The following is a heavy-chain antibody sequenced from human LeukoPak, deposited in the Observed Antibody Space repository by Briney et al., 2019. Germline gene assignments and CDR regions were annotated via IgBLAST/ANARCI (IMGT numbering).Heavy chain of an antibody. CDR1: GGSISSGDYY. V-gene: IGHV4-30-4*01. Sequence: SETLSLTCTVSGGSISSGDYYWSWIRQPPGKGLEWIGYIYYSGSTYCNPSLKSRVTISVDTSKNRFSLKLSSVTAADTAVYYCAREGSEKSDYWGQGTLVTVSS. CDR3: AREGSEKSDY. D-gene: IGHD2-15*01. CDR2: IYYSGST. J-gene: IGHJ4*02.